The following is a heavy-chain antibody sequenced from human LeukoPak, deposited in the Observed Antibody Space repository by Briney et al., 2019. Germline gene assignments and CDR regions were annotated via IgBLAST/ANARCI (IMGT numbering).Heavy chain of an antibody. CDR1: GFTFSSYA. J-gene: IGHJ4*02. Sequence: PAGGSLRLSCAASGFTFSSYAMSWVRQAPGKGLEWVSAISGSGGSTYYADSVKGRFTISRDNSKNTLYLQMNGLRAEDTAVYYCAKDLIAVAGPFDYWGQGTLVTVSS. CDR3: AKDLIAVAGPFDY. V-gene: IGHV3-23*01. CDR2: ISGSGGST. D-gene: IGHD6-19*01.